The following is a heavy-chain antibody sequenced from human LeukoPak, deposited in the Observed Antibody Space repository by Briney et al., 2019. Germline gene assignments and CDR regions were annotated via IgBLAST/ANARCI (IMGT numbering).Heavy chain of an antibody. Sequence: SETLSLTCAVYGGSFSGYYWGWIRQPPGKGLEWIGSGSTYYKPSLKSRVTISVDTSKNQFSLKLSSVTAADTAVYFCASPRGDDSGGYYTWYFHHWGQGILVTVSS. CDR3: ASPRGDDSGGYYTWYFHH. J-gene: IGHJ1*01. D-gene: IGHD3-22*01. V-gene: IGHV4-34*01. CDR2: SGST. CDR1: GGSFSGYY.